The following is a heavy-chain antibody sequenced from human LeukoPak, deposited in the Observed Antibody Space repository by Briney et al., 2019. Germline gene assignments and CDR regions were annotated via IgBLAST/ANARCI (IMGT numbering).Heavy chain of an antibody. CDR2: ISSSSSYI. J-gene: IGHJ4*02. D-gene: IGHD1-26*01. V-gene: IGHV3-21*01. Sequence: GSLRLSCAASGFTFSSYSMNWVRQAPGKGLEWVSSISSSSSYIYYADLVKGRFTISRDNAKNSLYLQMNSLRAEDTAVYYCARSGSYYLSPDYWGQGTLVTVSS. CDR3: ARSGSYYLSPDY. CDR1: GFTFSSYS.